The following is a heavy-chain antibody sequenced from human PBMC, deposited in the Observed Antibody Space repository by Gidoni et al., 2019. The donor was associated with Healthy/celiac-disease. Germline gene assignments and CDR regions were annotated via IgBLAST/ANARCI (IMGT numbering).Heavy chain of an antibody. Sequence: EVQLVESGGGLVQPGGSLRLSCAASGFTFSSYWLHWVRQAPGKGLVWVSRINSDGSSTSYADSVKGRFTISRDNAKNTLYLQMNSLRAEDTAVYYCARDREYYDSSGYYGRYFDLWGRGTLVTVSS. D-gene: IGHD3-22*01. J-gene: IGHJ2*01. CDR2: INSDGSST. CDR1: GFTFSSYW. V-gene: IGHV3-74*01. CDR3: ARDREYYDSSGYYGRYFDL.